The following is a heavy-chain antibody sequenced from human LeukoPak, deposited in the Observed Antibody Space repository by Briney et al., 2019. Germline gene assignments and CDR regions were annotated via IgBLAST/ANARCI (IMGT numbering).Heavy chain of an antibody. CDR1: GGSISSNSYY. D-gene: IGHD1-20*01. CDR3: AREKRGITGTKDRGGAVAFDI. CDR2: IYYSGST. V-gene: IGHV4-61*01. J-gene: IGHJ3*02. Sequence: MASETLSLTCTVSGGSISSNSYYWGWIRQPPGKGLEWIGYIYYSGSTNYNPSLKSRVTISVDTSKNQFSLKLSSVTAADTAVYYCAREKRGITGTKDRGGAVAFDIWGQGTMVTVSS.